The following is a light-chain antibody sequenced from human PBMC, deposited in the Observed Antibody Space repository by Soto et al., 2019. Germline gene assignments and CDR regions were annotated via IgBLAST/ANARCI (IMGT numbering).Light chain of an antibody. CDR2: DAS. V-gene: IGKV3-11*01. Sequence: EIVLTQSPATLSLSPGERATLSCSAIQSVSSYLAWYQQKPGQAPRLLLYDASNRATGIPSRFRGSVSETDFTLTISSLEPEDYAVYYCQQRSNSPITIDQGTRLKIK. J-gene: IGKJ5*01. CDR1: QSVSSY. CDR3: QQRSNSPIT.